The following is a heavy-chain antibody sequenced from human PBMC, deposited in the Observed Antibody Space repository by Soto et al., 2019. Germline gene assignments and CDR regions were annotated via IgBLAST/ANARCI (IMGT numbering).Heavy chain of an antibody. CDR2: IYSGGST. CDR1: GFTVSSNY. V-gene: IGHV3-66*01. D-gene: IGHD3-10*01. Sequence: GGSLRLSCAASGFTVSSNYMSWVRQAPGKGLEWVSVIYSGGSTYYADSVKGRFTISRDNSKNTLYLQMNSLRAEDTAVYYCARSEAPEYYFDYWGQGTLVTVSS. CDR3: ARSEAPEYYFDY. J-gene: IGHJ4*02.